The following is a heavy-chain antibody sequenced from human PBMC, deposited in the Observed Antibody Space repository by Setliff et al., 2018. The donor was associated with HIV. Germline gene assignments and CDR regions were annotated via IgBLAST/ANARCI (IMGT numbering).Heavy chain of an antibody. V-gene: IGHV3-30*04. CDR1: GFIFSSYA. D-gene: IGHD3-9*01. CDR3: ARENYDILTGYYDY. Sequence: QTGGSLRLSCAASGFIFSSYAMDWVRQAPGKGLEWVAVISYDGSKKYYADSVKGRFTISRDNSKNTLYLQMNSLRAEDTAVYYCARENYDILTGYYDYWGQGALVTVSS. CDR2: ISYDGSKK. J-gene: IGHJ4*02.